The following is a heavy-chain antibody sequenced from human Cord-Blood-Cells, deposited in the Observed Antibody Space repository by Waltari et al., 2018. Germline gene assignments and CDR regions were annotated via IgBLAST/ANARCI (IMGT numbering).Heavy chain of an antibody. CDR1: GGSISSSSYY. CDR2: IYYSGST. CDR3: ATGIAAADFYYYYYMDV. Sequence: QLQLQESGPGLVKPSETLSLTCTVSGGSISSSSYYWGWIRQPPGKGLEWIGSIYYSGSTYYNPSLKSRVTISVDTSKNQFSLKLSSVTAADTAVYYCATGIAAADFYYYYYMDVWGKGTTVTVSS. D-gene: IGHD6-13*01. V-gene: IGHV4-39*01. J-gene: IGHJ6*03.